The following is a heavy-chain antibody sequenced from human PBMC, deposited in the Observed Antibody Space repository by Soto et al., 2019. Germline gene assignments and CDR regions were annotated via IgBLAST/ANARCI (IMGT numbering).Heavy chain of an antibody. Sequence: QITLKESGPTLVKPTQTLTLTGTFSGFSLSFSGVGVGWIRQPPGKALEWLALIYWDDDKRYRPSLKSRLTITKDISKNQVVLTMTDMDPVDTATHYCAHCPDTAMVTGFDYWGQGILVTVSS. CDR2: IYWDDDK. J-gene: IGHJ4*02. CDR3: AHCPDTAMVTGFDY. V-gene: IGHV2-5*02. CDR1: GFSLSFSGVG. D-gene: IGHD5-18*01.